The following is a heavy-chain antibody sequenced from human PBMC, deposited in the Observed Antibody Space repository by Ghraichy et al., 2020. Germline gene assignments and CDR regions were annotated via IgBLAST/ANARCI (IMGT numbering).Heavy chain of an antibody. CDR1: GFTFSSYA. V-gene: IGHV3-30*04. J-gene: IGHJ6*02. D-gene: IGHD6-19*01. CDR3: ARDPYSSGNYYYYYGMDV. CDR2: ISYDGSNK. Sequence: GGSLRLSCAASGFTFSSYAMHWVRQAPGKGLEWVAVISYDGSNKYYADSVKGRFTISRDNSKNTLYLQMNSLRAEDTAVYYCARDPYSSGNYYYYYGMDVWGQGTTVTVSS.